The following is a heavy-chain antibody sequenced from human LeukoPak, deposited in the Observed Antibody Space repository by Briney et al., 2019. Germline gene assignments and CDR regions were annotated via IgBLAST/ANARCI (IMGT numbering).Heavy chain of an antibody. J-gene: IGHJ4*02. CDR3: AKESWSGGSYSDY. V-gene: IGHV3-30*18. D-gene: IGHD1-26*01. CDR2: ISYDGGNK. Sequence: GGSLRLSCAASGFTFSSYGMHWVRQAPGKGLEWVAVISYDGGNKYYADSVKGRFTISRDNSKNTLYLQMNSLRAEDTAVYYCAKESWSGGSYSDYWGQGTLVTVSS. CDR1: GFTFSSYG.